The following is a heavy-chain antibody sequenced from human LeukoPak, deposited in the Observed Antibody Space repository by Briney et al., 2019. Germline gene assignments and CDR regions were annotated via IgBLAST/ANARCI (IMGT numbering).Heavy chain of an antibody. D-gene: IGHD5/OR15-5a*01. J-gene: IGHJ5*02. CDR2: ISGDGGST. CDR1: GFTFDDYA. CDR3: ARGTSVVGWLDP. V-gene: IGHV3-43*02. Sequence: GGSLRLSCAASGFTFDDYAMHWVRQAPGKGLEWVSLISGDGGSTYYADSVKGRFTISRDNSKNTLYLQMNSLRAEDTAVYYCARGTSVVGWLDPWGQGTLVTVSS.